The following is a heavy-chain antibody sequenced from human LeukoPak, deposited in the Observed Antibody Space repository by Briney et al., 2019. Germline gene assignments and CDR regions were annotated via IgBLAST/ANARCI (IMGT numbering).Heavy chain of an antibody. CDR2: IYYSGST. CDR1: GGSISSSSYY. J-gene: IGHJ4*02. V-gene: IGHV4-39*07. CDR3: ARLHRGVVVAAKSYFDY. D-gene: IGHD2-15*01. Sequence: PSETLSLTCTVSGGSISSSSYYWGWIRQPPGKGLEWIGSIYYSGSTYYNPSLKSRVTISVDTSKNQFSLKLSSVTAADTAVYYCARLHRGVVVAAKSYFDYWGQGTLVTVSS.